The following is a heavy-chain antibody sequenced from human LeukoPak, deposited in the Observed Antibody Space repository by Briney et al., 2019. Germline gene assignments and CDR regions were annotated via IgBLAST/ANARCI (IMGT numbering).Heavy chain of an antibody. Sequence: GASVKVSCKVSGYILTELSMHWVRQAPGKGLEWMGGFDPEDSETIYAQKFQGRVTMTEDTSTDTAYMELRSLRSDDTAVYYCARAQRPSGMDVWGQGTTVTVSS. CDR1: GYILTELS. J-gene: IGHJ6*02. V-gene: IGHV1-24*01. CDR3: ARAQRPSGMDV. CDR2: FDPEDSET.